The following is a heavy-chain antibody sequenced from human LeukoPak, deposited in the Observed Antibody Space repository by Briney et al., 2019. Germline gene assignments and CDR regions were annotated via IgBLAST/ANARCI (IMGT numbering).Heavy chain of an antibody. Sequence: SETLFLTCTVSGGSISSYYWSWIRQPPGKGLEWIGYIYYSGSTNYNPSLKSRVTISVDTSKNQFSLKLSSVTAADTAVYYCARDRGYYFDYWGQGTLVTVSS. J-gene: IGHJ4*02. V-gene: IGHV4-59*01. CDR1: GGSISSYY. CDR2: IYYSGST. D-gene: IGHD3-10*01. CDR3: ARDRGYYFDY.